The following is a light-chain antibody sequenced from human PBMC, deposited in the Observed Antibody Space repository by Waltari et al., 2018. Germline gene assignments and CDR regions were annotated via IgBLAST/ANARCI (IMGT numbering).Light chain of an antibody. V-gene: IGKV3-11*01. Sequence: EIVLTQSPDILSFSPGERATLSCRASQSVGTYLAWYQQRPGQSPRLLIYAASYRATGIPARFSGSGSETDFTLTISSLQPEDVAVYYCQQRRNWPLTFGGGTRVQI. CDR2: AAS. CDR3: QQRRNWPLT. J-gene: IGKJ4*01. CDR1: QSVGTY.